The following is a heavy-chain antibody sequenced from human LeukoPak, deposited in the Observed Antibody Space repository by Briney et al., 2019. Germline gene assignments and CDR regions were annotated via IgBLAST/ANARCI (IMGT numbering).Heavy chain of an antibody. V-gene: IGHV1-18*01. CDR1: GYTFTSHG. CDR3: ARDRDSLGYCSSTSCRTPRY. Sequence: GASVKASCQASGYTFTSHGISLVRQAPGQGLEWMGWISAYNGNTNYAQKLQGRVTMTTDTSTSTAYMELRSLRSDDTAVYYCARDRDSLGYCSSTSCRTPRYWGQGTLVTVSS. D-gene: IGHD2-2*01. CDR2: ISAYNGNT. J-gene: IGHJ4*02.